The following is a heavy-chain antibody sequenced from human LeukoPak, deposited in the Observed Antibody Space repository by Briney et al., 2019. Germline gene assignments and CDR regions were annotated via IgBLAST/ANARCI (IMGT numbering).Heavy chain of an antibody. CDR1: GGTFSSYA. CDR2: IIPIFGTA. CDR3: AKDIGYCSGGSCYSFDY. J-gene: IGHJ4*02. D-gene: IGHD2-15*01. V-gene: IGHV1-69*05. Sequence: ASVKVSCKASGGTFSSYAISWVRQAPGQGLEWMGGIIPIFGTANYAQKFQGRVTITTDESTSTAYMELSSLRTEDTALYYCAKDIGYCSGGSCYSFDYWGQGTLVTVSS.